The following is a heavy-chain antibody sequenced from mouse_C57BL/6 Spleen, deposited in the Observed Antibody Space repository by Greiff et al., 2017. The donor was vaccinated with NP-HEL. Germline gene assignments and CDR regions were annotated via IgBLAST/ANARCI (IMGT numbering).Heavy chain of an antibody. CDR2: FYPGSGSI. D-gene: IGHD1-1*01. CDR1: GYTFTEYT. CDR3: ARHERYYGSRDLYAMDY. Sequence: VKLMESGAELVKPGASVKLSCKASGYTFTEYTIHWVKQRSGQGLEWIGWFYPGSGSIKYNEKFKDKATLTADKSSSPVYMELSRLTSEDSAVYFCARHERYYGSRDLYAMDYWGQGTSVTVSS. J-gene: IGHJ4*01. V-gene: IGHV1-62-2*01.